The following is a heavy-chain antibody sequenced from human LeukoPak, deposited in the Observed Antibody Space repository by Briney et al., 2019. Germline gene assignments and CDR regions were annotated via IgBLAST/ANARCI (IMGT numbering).Heavy chain of an antibody. J-gene: IGHJ4*02. Sequence: AGGSLRLSCAASGVTFSGEAMHWGRQAAGKGLEYVSAMSSNGGRTDYANSVRGRFTISRDNSKNTLYLQMGSLRAEDMAVYYCARDSAYGSGPFDYWGQGTLVTVSS. CDR1: GVTFSGEA. CDR2: MSSNGGRT. CDR3: ARDSAYGSGPFDY. D-gene: IGHD3-10*01. V-gene: IGHV3-64*01.